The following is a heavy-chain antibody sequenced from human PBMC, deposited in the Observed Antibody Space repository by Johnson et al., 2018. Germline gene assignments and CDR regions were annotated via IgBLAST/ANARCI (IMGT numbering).Heavy chain of an antibody. Sequence: VQLQESGGRLVQPGGSLRLSCAASGFTFSSFWMHWVRQAPGKGLVWVSCINNGGTKTIYADSVRGRFTISRDNAKNTLYPQMNRLRAEDTAVYYCAKVHYGDPNALEIWGQGTMVTVSS. V-gene: IGHV3-74*01. J-gene: IGHJ3*02. CDR2: INNGGTKT. CDR3: AKVHYGDPNALEI. CDR1: GFTFSSFW. D-gene: IGHD4/OR15-4a*01.